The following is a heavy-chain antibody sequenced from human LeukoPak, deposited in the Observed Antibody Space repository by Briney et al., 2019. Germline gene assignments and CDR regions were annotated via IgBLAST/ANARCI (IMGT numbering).Heavy chain of an antibody. CDR3: ASGRRGDILTWDDAFDI. D-gene: IGHD3-9*01. CDR2: ISAYNGNT. Sequence: PSVKVSCKASGYTFTSYGISWVRQAPGQGLEWMGWISAYNGNTNYAQKLQGRVTMTTDTSTSTAYMELRSLRSDDTAVYDCASGRRGDILTWDDAFDIWGQGTMVTVSS. CDR1: GYTFTSYG. V-gene: IGHV1-18*01. J-gene: IGHJ3*02.